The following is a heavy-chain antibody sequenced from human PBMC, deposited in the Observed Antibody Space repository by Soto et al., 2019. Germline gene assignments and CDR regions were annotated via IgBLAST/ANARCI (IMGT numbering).Heavy chain of an antibody. J-gene: IGHJ6*02. CDR1: GDSITSSYW. CDR3: AKLAGYCSGNSCHGDYAMDV. Sequence: PSETLSLTCAVSGDSITSSYWSWVRQPPGKGLEWIADIHHSGVTNYNPSLMSRVTISLDGSKNQFSLKLNSMTAADTAVYYCAKLAGYCSGNSCHGDYAMDVWGQGTTVTVSS. CDR2: IHHSGVT. V-gene: IGHV4-4*02. D-gene: IGHD2-2*01.